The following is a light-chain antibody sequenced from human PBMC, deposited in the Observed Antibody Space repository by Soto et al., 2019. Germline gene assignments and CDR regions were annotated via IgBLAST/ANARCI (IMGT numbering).Light chain of an antibody. CDR1: QSVSSSY. CDR3: QLSQQRSSWPPIA. J-gene: IGKJ5*01. Sequence: EIVLTQSPFTLSLSPGERATLSCRASQSVSSSYLAWYQQKPGQAPRLLIYGASSRATGIPDRFSGSGSGTDFTLTINRLEPEDFAVYYCQLSQQRSSWPPIAFGQGTRLEIK. CDR2: GAS. V-gene: IGKV3-20*01.